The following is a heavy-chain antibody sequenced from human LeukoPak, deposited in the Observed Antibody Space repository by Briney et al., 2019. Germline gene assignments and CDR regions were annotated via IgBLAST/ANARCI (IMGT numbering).Heavy chain of an antibody. D-gene: IGHD1-1*01. Sequence: GGSLRLSCAASGFTFSSYSMNWVRQAPGKGLEWLASIKQDGSEQKYVDSVKGRFTISRDNARSSLYVQMTSLTVDDTAFYYCARVNDGIAGYNLSRHLDYWGQGTLVTVSS. CDR3: ARVNDGIAGYNLSRHLDY. CDR1: GFTFSSYS. CDR2: IKQDGSEQ. J-gene: IGHJ4*02. V-gene: IGHV3-7*01.